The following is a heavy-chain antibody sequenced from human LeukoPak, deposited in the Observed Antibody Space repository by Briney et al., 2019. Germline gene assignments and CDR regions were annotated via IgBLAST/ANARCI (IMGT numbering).Heavy chain of an antibody. Sequence: ASVKVSCKASGYTFTSYYMHWVRQAPGQGLEWMGIINPSGGSTSYAQKFQVRVTMTRDTSTRTVYMELRSLRSEDTALYYCARTKKDCSSSSCYLFDYWGQGTLVTVSS. J-gene: IGHJ4*02. CDR1: GYTFTSYY. CDR3: ARTKKDCSSSSCYLFDY. D-gene: IGHD2-15*01. CDR2: INPSGGST. V-gene: IGHV1-46*01.